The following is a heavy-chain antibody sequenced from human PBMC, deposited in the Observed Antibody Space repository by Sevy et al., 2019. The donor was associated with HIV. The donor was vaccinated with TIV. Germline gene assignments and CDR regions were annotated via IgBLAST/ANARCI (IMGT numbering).Heavy chain of an antibody. D-gene: IGHD3-22*01. CDR3: AGADYDSSGHDY. Sequence: SETLSLTCTVSGGSISSGGYYWSWIRQHPGKGLEWIGYIYYSGSTYYHPSLKSRVTISVDTSKNQFSLKLSSVTAADTAVYYCAGADYDSSGHDYWGQGTLVTVSS. V-gene: IGHV4-31*03. J-gene: IGHJ4*02. CDR2: IYYSGST. CDR1: GGSISSGGYY.